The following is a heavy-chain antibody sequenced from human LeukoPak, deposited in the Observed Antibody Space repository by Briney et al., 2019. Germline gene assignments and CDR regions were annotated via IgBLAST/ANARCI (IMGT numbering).Heavy chain of an antibody. CDR1: GDIFSSYA. V-gene: IGHV1-69*05. Sequence: SVKVSCKASGDIFSSYAISWVRQAPGQGLEWMGGIIPIFGTANYAQKFQGRVTITTDESTSTAYMELSSLRSEDTAVYYCASHIVATITDYFDYWGQGTLVTVSS. D-gene: IGHD5-12*01. CDR3: ASHIVATITDYFDY. CDR2: IIPIFGTA. J-gene: IGHJ4*02.